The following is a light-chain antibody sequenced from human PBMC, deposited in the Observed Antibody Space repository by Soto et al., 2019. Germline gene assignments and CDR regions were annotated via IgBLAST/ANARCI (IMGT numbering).Light chain of an antibody. CDR2: GAS. V-gene: IGKV3-20*01. CDR3: QQYGSSPKT. Sequence: EIVLPQSPGTLSLSPGERATLSCMASQSVSSSYLAWYQQKPGQAPRLLIYGASSRATGIPDRFSGSGSGTDFTLTISRLEPEDVAVYYCQQYGSSPKTFGQGTKVEIK. CDR1: QSVSSSY. J-gene: IGKJ1*01.